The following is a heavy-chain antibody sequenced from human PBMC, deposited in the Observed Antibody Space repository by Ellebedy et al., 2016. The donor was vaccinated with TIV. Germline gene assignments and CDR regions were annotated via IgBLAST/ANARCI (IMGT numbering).Heavy chain of an antibody. Sequence: MPSETLSLTCTVSGGSISSYYWSRIRQPPGKGLEWIGYIYYTGNTNYNPSLKSRVTISLDMSKNHFSLKLSSVTTADTAVYYCAGDANNSAWAFYWGQGILVTVSS. CDR3: AGDANNSAWAFY. V-gene: IGHV4-59*01. CDR1: GGSISSYY. CDR2: IYYTGNT. D-gene: IGHD6-19*01. J-gene: IGHJ4*02.